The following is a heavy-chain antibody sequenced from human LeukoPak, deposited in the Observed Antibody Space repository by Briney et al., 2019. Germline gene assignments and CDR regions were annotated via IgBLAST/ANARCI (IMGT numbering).Heavy chain of an antibody. D-gene: IGHD2-21*01. CDR2: IKRQSHGGTT. CDR1: TFTFSNAW. V-gene: IGHV3-15*01. Sequence: GGPLRLPCPPSTFTFSNAWLSWLRRAPGKGREGVAHIKRQSHGGTTDYAAPVEGRFSISRDDSKNALYLQMNSLMTEDTGVYYCATGIGQAFDLWGQGTMVTVSS. CDR3: ATGIGQAFDL. J-gene: IGHJ3*01.